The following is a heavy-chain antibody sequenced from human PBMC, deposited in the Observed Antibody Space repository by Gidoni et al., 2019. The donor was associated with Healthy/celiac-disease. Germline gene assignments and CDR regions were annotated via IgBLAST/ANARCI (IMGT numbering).Heavy chain of an antibody. CDR1: GGSISSYY. J-gene: IGHJ4*02. D-gene: IGHD1-7*01. CDR2: IYYSGST. CDR3: ARVKSRTPDY. Sequence: QVQLQESGPGLVKPSETLSLTCTVSGGSISSYYWSWIRQPPGKGLEWIGYIYYSGSTNYNPSLKSRVTISVYTSKNQFSLKLSSVTAADTAVYYCARVKSRTPDYWGQGTLVTVSS. V-gene: IGHV4-59*01.